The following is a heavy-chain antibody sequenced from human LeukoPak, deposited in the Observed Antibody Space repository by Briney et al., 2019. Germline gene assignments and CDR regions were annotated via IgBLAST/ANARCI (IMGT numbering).Heavy chain of an antibody. CDR1: GFTFSSYA. D-gene: IGHD3-10*01. Sequence: GALRLSCAASGFTFSSYAMSWARQAPGKGLEWVSAISGSGGSTYYADSVKGRFTISRDNSKNTLYLQMNSLRAEDTAVYYCAKYGSGSYWFVGIDYWGQGTLVTVSS. J-gene: IGHJ4*02. CDR2: ISGSGGST. CDR3: AKYGSGSYWFVGIDY. V-gene: IGHV3-23*01.